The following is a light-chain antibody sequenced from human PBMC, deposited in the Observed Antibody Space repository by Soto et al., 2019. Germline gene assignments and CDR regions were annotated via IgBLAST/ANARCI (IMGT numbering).Light chain of an antibody. CDR2: EVS. CDR1: SSDVGGYNY. CDR3: SSYTSGSTLVV. J-gene: IGLJ2*01. Sequence: QSVLTQPASVSGSPGQSITISCTGTSSDVGGYNYVSWYQQHPGKAPKLMIFEVSNRPSGVSNRFSGSKSGNTASLTISGLQPEDEADYFCSSYTSGSTLVVFGGGTKLTVL. V-gene: IGLV2-14*01.